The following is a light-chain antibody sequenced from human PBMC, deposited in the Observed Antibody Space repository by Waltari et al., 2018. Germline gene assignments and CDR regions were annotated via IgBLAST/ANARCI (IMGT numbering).Light chain of an antibody. CDR1: QGISNY. V-gene: IGKV1-27*01. CDR3: QKYTSAPAT. Sequence: DIQMTQSPSSLSVSVGDRVTITCRASQGISNYLAWYQQKPGKVPQLLIYDASTLQSGVPSRFSGGGSGTDFTLTISSLRPEDVATYYCQKYTSAPATFGQGTKLEIK. J-gene: IGKJ2*01. CDR2: DAS.